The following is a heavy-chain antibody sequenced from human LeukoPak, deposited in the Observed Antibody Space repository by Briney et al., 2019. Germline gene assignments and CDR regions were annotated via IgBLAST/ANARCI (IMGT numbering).Heavy chain of an antibody. V-gene: IGHV1-24*01. J-gene: IGHJ4*02. CDR2: FDPEDGET. CDR1: RYTLTELS. Sequence: ASVNVSYKLSRYTLTELSMHWVRQAPGNGLEWMGGFDPEDGETIYAQKFQGRVTMTEDTSTDTAYMELSRLRSEDTAVYYGATSSPYDFWSGYGEGWGQGTLVTVSS. D-gene: IGHD3-3*01. CDR3: ATSSPYDFWSGYGEG.